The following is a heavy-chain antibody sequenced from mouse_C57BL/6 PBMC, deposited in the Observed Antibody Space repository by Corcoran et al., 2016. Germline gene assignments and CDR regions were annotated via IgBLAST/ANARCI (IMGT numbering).Heavy chain of an antibody. J-gene: IGHJ4*01. CDR3: ARLPLYDEGAMDY. D-gene: IGHD2-12*01. V-gene: IGHV1-26*01. Sequence: EVQLQQSGPELVKPGASVKISCKASGYTFTDYYMNWVKQSHGKSLEWIGDINPNNGGTSYNQKFKGKATLTVDKSSSTAYMELRSLTSEDSAVYYWARLPLYDEGAMDYWGQGTSVTVSS. CDR1: GYTFTDYY. CDR2: INPNNGGT.